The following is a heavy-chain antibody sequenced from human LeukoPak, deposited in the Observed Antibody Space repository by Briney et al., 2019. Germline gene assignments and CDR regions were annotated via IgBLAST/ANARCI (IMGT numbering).Heavy chain of an antibody. V-gene: IGHV5-51*01. CDR3: ARPAAPAFGHYYDISGWALDI. CDR1: GYSFTSYYNNYW. J-gene: IGHJ3*02. CDR2: IYPGDSDT. Sequence: GESLKISCKVSGYSFTSYYNNYWIGWVRQMPGKGLEWMGIIYPGDSDTRYSPSFQGQVTISVDKSISTAYLQWSSLKASDTAMYYCARPAAPAFGHYYDISGWALDIWGQGTMVTVSS. D-gene: IGHD3-22*01.